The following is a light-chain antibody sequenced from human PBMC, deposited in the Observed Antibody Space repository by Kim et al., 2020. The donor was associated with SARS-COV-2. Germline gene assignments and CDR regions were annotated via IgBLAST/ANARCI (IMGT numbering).Light chain of an antibody. Sequence: GQRVLIACSGRGASIGDNPVSWYQQLPGKAPKLLVYGDDQRPSGVPDRFSGSKSGTSASLAISGLQSGDDGDYFCATWDDSLYGRVFGGGTQLTVL. CDR2: GDD. V-gene: IGLV1-44*01. CDR1: GASIGDNP. J-gene: IGLJ3*02. CDR3: ATWDDSLYGRV.